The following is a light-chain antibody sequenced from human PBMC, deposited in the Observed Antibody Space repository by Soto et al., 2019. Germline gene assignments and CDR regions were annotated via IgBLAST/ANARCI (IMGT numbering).Light chain of an antibody. V-gene: IGLV1-40*01. CDR3: QSYDSSLSGSNV. Sequence: QSVLTQPPSVSGAPGQRVTISCTGGSSDIGAGYDVHWYQQLPGTAPKLLIYANTNRPSGVPDRFSGSKSDTSASLAITGLQAEDEADYYCQSYDSSLSGSNVFGTGTKLTVL. CDR2: ANT. CDR1: SSDIGAGYD. J-gene: IGLJ1*01.